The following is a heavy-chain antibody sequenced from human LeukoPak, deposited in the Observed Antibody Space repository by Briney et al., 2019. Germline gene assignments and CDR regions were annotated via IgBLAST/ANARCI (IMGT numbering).Heavy chain of an antibody. Sequence: SETLSLTCTVSGGSISSYYWSWLRQPPGRGLEWIGYIYYSGSTNYNPSLKSRVTISVDTSKNQFSLKLSSVTAADTAVYYCARLTTYYYDSSGPNFDYWGQGTLVTVSS. CDR2: IYYSGST. D-gene: IGHD3-22*01. CDR3: ARLTTYYYDSSGPNFDY. CDR1: GGSISSYY. V-gene: IGHV4-59*08. J-gene: IGHJ4*02.